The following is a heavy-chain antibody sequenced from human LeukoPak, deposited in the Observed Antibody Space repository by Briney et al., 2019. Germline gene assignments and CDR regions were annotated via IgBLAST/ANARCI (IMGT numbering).Heavy chain of an antibody. Sequence: ASVKVSCKXSGYTFTGYYMHWVRQAPRQGLEWMGRINPNSGGTNYAQKFQGRVTMTRDTSISTAYMELSRLRSDDTAVYYCARDFWSGYYFLDYWGQGTLVTVSS. CDR3: ARDFWSGYYFLDY. D-gene: IGHD3-3*01. J-gene: IGHJ4*02. CDR2: INPNSGGT. CDR1: GYTFTGYY. V-gene: IGHV1-2*06.